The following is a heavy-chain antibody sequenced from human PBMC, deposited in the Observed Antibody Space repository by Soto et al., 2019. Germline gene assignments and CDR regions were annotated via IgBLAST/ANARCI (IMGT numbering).Heavy chain of an antibody. D-gene: IGHD3-10*01. CDR1: GLTFSSYW. J-gene: IGHJ6*02. CDR3: ASDLSGRADV. CDR2: MDEDGGTT. Sequence: EVQLVESGGGLVRPGGSLRLSCAASGLTFSSYWMHWVRQVPGKGLVWVSRMDEDGGTTDYADSVKGRFTISRDNAKNTLYLQMNSLRVEDTAVYYCASDLSGRADVWGQGTTVTVSS. V-gene: IGHV3-74*02.